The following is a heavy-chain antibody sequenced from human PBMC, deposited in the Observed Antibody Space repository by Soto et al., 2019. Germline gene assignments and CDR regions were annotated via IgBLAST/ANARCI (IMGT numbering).Heavy chain of an antibody. V-gene: IGHV3-33*01. CDR3: ARDRGYLDV. Sequence: QVQLVESGGGVVQPGRSLRLSCAASGFTFSNYGMHWVRQAPGKGLEWVAVTWYDGSNKYYADSVKGRFTISRDNSKNTLYLQMNSLRAEDTAVYYCARDRGYLDVWGQGTTVTVSS. CDR1: GFTFSNYG. D-gene: IGHD1-1*01. CDR2: TWYDGSNK. J-gene: IGHJ6*02.